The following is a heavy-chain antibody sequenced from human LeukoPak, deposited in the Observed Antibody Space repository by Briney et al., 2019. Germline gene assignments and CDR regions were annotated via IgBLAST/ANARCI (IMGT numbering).Heavy chain of an antibody. CDR1: AFTFSSCA. Sequence: GGSLRLACAASAFTFSSCAMHWDRQAPGKGLEWVSSISGSGGSTYYADSVKGRFTISRDNSKNTLYLQMNSLRAEDTAVYHCAKDRGSTVTIWFDSWGQGTRVTVSS. J-gene: IGHJ5*01. V-gene: IGHV3-23*01. D-gene: IGHD4-17*01. CDR3: AKDRGSTVTIWFDS. CDR2: ISGSGGST.